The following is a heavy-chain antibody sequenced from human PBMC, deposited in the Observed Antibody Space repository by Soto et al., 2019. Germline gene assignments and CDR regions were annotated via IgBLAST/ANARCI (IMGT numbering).Heavy chain of an antibody. CDR3: SSAGITIFGVVGWFDP. CDR2: IYYSGST. D-gene: IGHD3-3*01. J-gene: IGHJ5*02. Sequence: QLQLQESGPGLVKPSETLSLTCTVSGGSISSSSYYWGWIRQPPGKGLEWIGSIYYSGSTYYNPSLKSRVNISVDTSKHQFSLKLSSVTAADTAVYYCSSAGITIFGVVGWFDPWGQGTLVTVSS. CDR1: GGSISSSSYY. V-gene: IGHV4-39*01.